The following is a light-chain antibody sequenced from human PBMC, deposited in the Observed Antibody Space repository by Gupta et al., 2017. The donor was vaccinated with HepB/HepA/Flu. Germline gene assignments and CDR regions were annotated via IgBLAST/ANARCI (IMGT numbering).Light chain of an antibody. CDR2: LGS. CDR1: QSLLHSNGYNY. Sequence: DMVMTQSPLSLPVTPGEPASISCRSSQSLLHSNGYNYWDWYLQKPGQSPQLLIYLGSNRASGVPDRFSGSGSGTDFTLKISRVEAEDVGVYYCMQALQTPFTFGPGTKVDIK. CDR3: MQALQTPFT. V-gene: IGKV2-28*01. J-gene: IGKJ3*01.